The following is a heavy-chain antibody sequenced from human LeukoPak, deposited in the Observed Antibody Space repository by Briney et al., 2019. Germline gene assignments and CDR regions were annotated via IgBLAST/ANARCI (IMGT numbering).Heavy chain of an antibody. CDR1: GFTFDDYG. CDR2: IDWNGGST. CDR3: ARVRYSSSYYMDV. V-gene: IGHV3-20*04. J-gene: IGHJ6*03. D-gene: IGHD6-13*01. Sequence: GGSLRLSCAASGFTFDDYGMSWVRQAPGKGLEWVSGIDWNGGSTGYADSVKGRFTISRDNAKNSLYLQMNSLRAEDTALYYCARVRYSSSYYMDVWGKGTTVTVSS.